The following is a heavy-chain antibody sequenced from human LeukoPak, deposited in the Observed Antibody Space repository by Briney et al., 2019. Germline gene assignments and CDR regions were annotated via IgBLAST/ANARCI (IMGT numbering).Heavy chain of an antibody. CDR3: AILIVVVPAARGDFDY. CDR2: INPNSGGT. V-gene: IGHV1-2*06. Sequence: ASVKVSCKASGYTFTGYYMHWVRQAPGQGLEWMGRINPNSGGTNYAQKFQGRVTITRDTSASTAYMELSSLRSEDTAVYYCAILIVVVPAARGDFDYWGQGTLVTVSS. CDR1: GYTFTGYY. D-gene: IGHD2-2*01. J-gene: IGHJ4*02.